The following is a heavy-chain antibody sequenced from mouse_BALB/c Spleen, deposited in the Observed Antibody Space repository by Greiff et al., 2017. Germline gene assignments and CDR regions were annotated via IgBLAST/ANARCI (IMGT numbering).Heavy chain of an antibody. CDR1: GYSITSDYA. CDR3: ARSAYYGSSYFDY. V-gene: IGHV3-2*02. D-gene: IGHD1-1*01. Sequence: EVMLVESGPGLVKPSQSLSLTCTVTGYSITSDYAWNWIRQFPGNKLEWMGYISYSGSTSYNPSLKSRISITRDTSKNQFFLQLNSVTTEDTATYYCARSAYYGSSYFDYWGQGTTLTVSS. J-gene: IGHJ2*01. CDR2: ISYSGST.